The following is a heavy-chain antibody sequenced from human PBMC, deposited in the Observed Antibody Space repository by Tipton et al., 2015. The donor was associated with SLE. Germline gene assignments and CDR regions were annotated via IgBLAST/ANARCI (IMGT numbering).Heavy chain of an antibody. D-gene: IGHD3-10*01. CDR1: GGPITNYH. CDR2: INYSGST. Sequence: TLSLTCTVSGGPITNYHWNWIRQSPGKGLEWIGYINYSGSTKYNPSLKSRVNISLDSSKNQFSLKLSSVTAADTAAYYCARGVFLLQWFRDPQGSAFDNWGQGTMVTVSS. J-gene: IGHJ3*02. CDR3: ARGVFLLQWFRDPQGSAFDN. V-gene: IGHV4-59*01.